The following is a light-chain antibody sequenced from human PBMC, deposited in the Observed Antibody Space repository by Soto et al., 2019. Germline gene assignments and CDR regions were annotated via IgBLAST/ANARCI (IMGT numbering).Light chain of an antibody. CDR3: QQSWSVALP. CDR2: AAS. Sequence: DIQMTQSPSSMSASVGDRVTITCRASQYISNYLNWYRRKPGEAPKLLIFAASTLHSVVASRFSGSGSGTDFTLTISSLQPEDFATYSCQQSWSVALPFGGGTKVEIK. J-gene: IGKJ4*01. V-gene: IGKV1-39*01. CDR1: QYISNY.